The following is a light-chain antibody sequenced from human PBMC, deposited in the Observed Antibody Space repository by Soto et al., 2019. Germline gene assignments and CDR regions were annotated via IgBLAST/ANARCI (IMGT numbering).Light chain of an antibody. Sequence: DIQMTQSPSTLSASVGYRVTITCRASQPVNNWLAWYQQKPGKHPNLLIYDASSLESGVPSRFSGSGFGTEFTLTVSGLQPEDFATYYCQHYISYPWTFGQGTKVEIK. J-gene: IGKJ1*01. CDR3: QHYISYPWT. V-gene: IGKV1-5*01. CDR1: QPVNNW. CDR2: DAS.